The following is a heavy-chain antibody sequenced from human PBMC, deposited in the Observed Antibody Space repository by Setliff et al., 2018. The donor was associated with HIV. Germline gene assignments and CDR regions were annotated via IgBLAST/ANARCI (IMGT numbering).Heavy chain of an antibody. V-gene: IGHV4-59*01. Sequence: SETLSLTCTVSGASISSYYWSWIRQPPGKGLEWIGYIYSSGSTNYNPSLKSRVTISVDTSKNQFSLKLSSVTAADTAVYYCAGRIQLWFDYWGQGTLVTVSS. CDR2: IYSSGST. J-gene: IGHJ4*02. CDR1: GASISSYY. D-gene: IGHD5-18*01. CDR3: AGRIQLWFDY.